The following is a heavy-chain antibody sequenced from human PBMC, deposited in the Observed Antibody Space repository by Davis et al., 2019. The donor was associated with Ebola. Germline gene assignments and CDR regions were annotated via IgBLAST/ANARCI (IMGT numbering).Heavy chain of an antibody. CDR1: GYTFTSYG. CDR3: ARDLSPVTMIVVVIDTGMDV. V-gene: IGHV1-18*01. D-gene: IGHD3-22*01. Sequence: AASVKVSCKASGYTFTSYGISWVRQAPGQGLEWMGWISAYNGNTNYAQKLQGRVTMTTDTSTSTAYMELSSLRSEDTAVYYCARDLSPVTMIVVVIDTGMDVWGQGTTVTVSS. J-gene: IGHJ6*02. CDR2: ISAYNGNT.